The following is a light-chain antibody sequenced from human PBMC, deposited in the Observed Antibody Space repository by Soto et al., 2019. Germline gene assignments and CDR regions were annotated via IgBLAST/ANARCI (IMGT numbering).Light chain of an antibody. CDR2: AAV. J-gene: IGKJ3*01. CDR3: LQLNTYPFS. V-gene: IGKV1-9*01. CDR1: QSISNY. Sequence: DIQMPQSPSSLSASVGERVTISCRASQSISNYLAWYPQKPWKVPKLLIYAAVTLQSGVPSRFSGSGSGTEFTRTLNSLQPEDFATYYCLQLNTYPFSFGAGTKVDIK.